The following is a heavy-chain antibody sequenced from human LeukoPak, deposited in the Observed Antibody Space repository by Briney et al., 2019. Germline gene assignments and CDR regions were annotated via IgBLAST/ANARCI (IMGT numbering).Heavy chain of an antibody. CDR2: IIPIFGTA. V-gene: IGHV1-69*13. J-gene: IGHJ4*02. D-gene: IGHD6-13*01. CDR3: ARGGVGIAAAADY. Sequence: ASVKVSCKASGGTFSSYAISWVRQAPGQGLEWMGGIIPIFGTANYAQKFQGRVTITADESTSTAYMELSSLRSEDTAVYYCARGGVGIAAAADYWGQGTLVTVSS. CDR1: GGTFSSYA.